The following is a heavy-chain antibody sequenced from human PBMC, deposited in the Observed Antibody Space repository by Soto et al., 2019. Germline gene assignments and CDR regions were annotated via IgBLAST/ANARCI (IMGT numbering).Heavy chain of an antibody. J-gene: IGHJ4*02. CDR2: ITDSGGDA. CDR3: ARGATDSYPGSRIFVF. CDR1: GITFGRRA. Sequence: PGGSLRLSCVASGITFGRRAMSWVRQAPGEGLEWVSTITDSGGDAKYADSVRGRFAISRDNSKKTLYLQMSSLTAEDSAIYYCARGATDSYPGSRIFVFWGRGTLVTVSS. D-gene: IGHD3-10*01. V-gene: IGHV3-23*01.